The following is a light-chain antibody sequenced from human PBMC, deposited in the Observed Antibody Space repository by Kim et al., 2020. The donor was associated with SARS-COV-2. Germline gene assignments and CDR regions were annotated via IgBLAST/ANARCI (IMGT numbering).Light chain of an antibody. J-gene: IGKJ2*01. CDR3: QQRSDWPYT. Sequence: SFCQGEGATLSYRASQSVSSYLTWYQQTPGQAPRLLIYEASTRATGIPARFRGSGSGTDFTLTISSLESEDLAVYYCQQRSDWPYTFGQGTKLEI. CDR2: EAS. V-gene: IGKV3-11*01. CDR1: QSVSSY.